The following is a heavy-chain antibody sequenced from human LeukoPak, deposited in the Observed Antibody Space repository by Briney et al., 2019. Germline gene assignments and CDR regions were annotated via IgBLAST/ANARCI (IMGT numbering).Heavy chain of an antibody. CDR1: GYTFTSYY. D-gene: IGHD6-19*01. CDR2: INPSGGST. V-gene: IGHV1-46*01. J-gene: IGHJ4*02. Sequence: ASAKVSCKASGYTFTSYYMHWVRQAPGQGLEWMGIINPSGGSTSYAQKFQGRVTMTRDMSTSTVYMELSSLRSEDTAVYYCASGIAVAAPRDYWGQGTLVTVSS. CDR3: ASGIAVAAPRDY.